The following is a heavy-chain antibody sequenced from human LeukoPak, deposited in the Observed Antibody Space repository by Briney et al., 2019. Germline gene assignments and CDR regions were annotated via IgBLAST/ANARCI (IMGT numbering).Heavy chain of an antibody. CDR1: GFSFTDAW. Sequence: GGSLRLSCAASGFSFTDAWMSWVRQAPGKGLEWVSSISSSSSYIYYADSVKGRFTISRDNAKNSLYLQMNSLRAEDTAVYYCARSQDSSGLFDYWGQGTLVTVSS. D-gene: IGHD6-19*01. J-gene: IGHJ4*02. CDR3: ARSQDSSGLFDY. V-gene: IGHV3-21*01. CDR2: ISSSSSYI.